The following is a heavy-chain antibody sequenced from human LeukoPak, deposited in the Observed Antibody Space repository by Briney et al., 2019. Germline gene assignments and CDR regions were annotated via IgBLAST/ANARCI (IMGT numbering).Heavy chain of an antibody. D-gene: IGHD2-2*01. V-gene: IGHV4-4*07. CDR3: ARDFACGSTNCGSWFDP. CDR1: GGSISSYS. J-gene: IGHJ5*02. Sequence: SETLSLTCTVSGGSISSYSWSWIRQPAGKGLEWIGRFYTSGSTNYNLSLKSRVTMSVDTSKNQFSLELSSVTAADTAMYYCARDFACGSTNCGSWFDPWGQGTLVSVSS. CDR2: FYTSGST.